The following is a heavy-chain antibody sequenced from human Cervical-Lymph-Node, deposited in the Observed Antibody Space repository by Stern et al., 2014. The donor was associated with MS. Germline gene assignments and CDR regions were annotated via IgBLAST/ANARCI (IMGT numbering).Heavy chain of an antibody. CDR1: GGSLSSGSYC. Sequence: VQLQESGPGLVKPSETLSLTCTVSGGSLSSGSYCWSWIRPPPGKGLEWIGIIDSSRGTTYNPSHKSRVTISVDTSKTQFSLKMSSVTAADTAVYYCARDLPSGGRPGAFDIWGQGTMVTVSS. CDR2: IDSSRGT. CDR3: ARDLPSGGRPGAFDI. J-gene: IGHJ3*02. V-gene: IGHV4-61*01. D-gene: IGHD2-15*01.